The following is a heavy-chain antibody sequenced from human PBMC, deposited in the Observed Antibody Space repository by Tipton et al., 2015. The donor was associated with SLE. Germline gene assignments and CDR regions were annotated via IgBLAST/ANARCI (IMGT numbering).Heavy chain of an antibody. CDR3: AREYDGVTLKGYHYYGVDV. J-gene: IGHJ6*02. Sequence: QVQLVQSGPEVKKPGASVKVSCRASGYTFSNYGISWVRQGPGQGLEWMGWVSGYHGSTNYARNFRGRLSMTIDTSTATAYMELWSLTSDDTAVYYCAREYDGVTLKGYHYYGVDVWGQGTTVTVSS. V-gene: IGHV1-18*04. CDR1: GYTFSNYG. D-gene: IGHD3-16*01. CDR2: VSGYHGST.